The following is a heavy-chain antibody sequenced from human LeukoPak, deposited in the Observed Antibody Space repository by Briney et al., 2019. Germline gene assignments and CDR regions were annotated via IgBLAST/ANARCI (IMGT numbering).Heavy chain of an antibody. CDR1: GSTFDEYA. Sequence: GGSLRLSCTASGSTFDEYAMRWVRQGPGKGLEWVSGISWNSGSLEYADSVKGRFTISRDNAKNSLYLQMNSLRAEDTGFYYCAKDIGDFDWLLWQGFDIWGQGTRVTVSS. D-gene: IGHD3-9*01. J-gene: IGHJ3*02. V-gene: IGHV3-9*01. CDR2: ISWNSGSL. CDR3: AKDIGDFDWLLWQGFDI.